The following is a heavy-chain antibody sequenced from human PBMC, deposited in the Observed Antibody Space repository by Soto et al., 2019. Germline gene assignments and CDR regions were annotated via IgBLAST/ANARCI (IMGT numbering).Heavy chain of an antibody. CDR2: IYYSGST. Sequence: PSETLSLTCTVSGGPISSGDYYWSWIRQPPGKGLEWIGYIYYSGSTYYNPSLKSRVAISVDTSKNQFSLKLSSVTAADTAVYECARDGRYYESSALRYDDYGMDVWGQGTTVTVSS. CDR3: ARDGRYYESSALRYDDYGMDV. J-gene: IGHJ6*02. V-gene: IGHV4-30-4*01. D-gene: IGHD3-22*01. CDR1: GGPISSGDYY.